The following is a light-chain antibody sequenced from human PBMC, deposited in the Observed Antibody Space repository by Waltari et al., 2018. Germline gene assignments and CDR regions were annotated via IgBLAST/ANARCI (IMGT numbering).Light chain of an antibody. Sequence: IVLPQSQESLAVSLCERAHLTCKSTQSVLHSSNNKNSCAWYQKQPGQPPKLLIYWASTRKSVVPDRFSDSGSGTDFTLTISSLQAEDVAVYYCQQFQSHLRTFGQGTKVEIK. J-gene: IGKJ1*01. V-gene: IGKV4-1*01. CDR3: QQFQSHLRT. CDR1: QSVLHSSNNKNS. CDR2: WAS.